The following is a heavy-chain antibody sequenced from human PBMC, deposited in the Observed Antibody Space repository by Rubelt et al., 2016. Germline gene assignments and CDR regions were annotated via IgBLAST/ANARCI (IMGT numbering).Heavy chain of an antibody. J-gene: IGHJ4*02. CDR3: ASRNRKSGSYYGGNYFDY. D-gene: IGHD1-26*01. V-gene: IGHV4-39*07. CDR2: IYHSGST. Sequence: QLQLQESGPGLVKPSETLSLTCTVSGGSISSSSYYWGWIRQPPGKGLEWLGSIYHSGSTYYNPSLKCRVTISVDTSKNRFSLKLSSVTAAGTAVYYCASRNRKSGSYYGGNYFDYWGQGTLVTVSS. CDR1: GGSISSSSYY.